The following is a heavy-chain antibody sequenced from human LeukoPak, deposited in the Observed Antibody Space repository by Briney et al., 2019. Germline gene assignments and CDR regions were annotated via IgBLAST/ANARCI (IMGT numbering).Heavy chain of an antibody. Sequence: PGASVKVSCKASGYTFTSYGISWVRQAPGQGLEWMGWISAYNGNTNYAQKLQGRVTMTTDTSTSTAYMELRSLRSDDTAVYYCARDYAARRSSTSCGSDWGQGTLVTGSS. CDR2: ISAYNGNT. CDR3: ARDYAARRSSTSCGSD. D-gene: IGHD2-2*01. CDR1: GYTFTSYG. V-gene: IGHV1-18*01. J-gene: IGHJ4*02.